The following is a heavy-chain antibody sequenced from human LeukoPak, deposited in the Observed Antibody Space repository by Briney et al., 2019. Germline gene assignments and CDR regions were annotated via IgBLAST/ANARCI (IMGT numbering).Heavy chain of an antibody. CDR1: GFTFSSYG. D-gene: IGHD6-19*01. Sequence: GGSLRLSCAASGFTFSSYGMHWVRQAPGKGLEWVAVISYDGSNKYYAGSVKGRFTISRDNSKNTLYLQMNSLRAEDTAVYYCAKDSVAGTEMYYFDYWGQGTLVTVSS. CDR3: AKDSVAGTEMYYFDY. V-gene: IGHV3-30*18. CDR2: ISYDGSNK. J-gene: IGHJ4*02.